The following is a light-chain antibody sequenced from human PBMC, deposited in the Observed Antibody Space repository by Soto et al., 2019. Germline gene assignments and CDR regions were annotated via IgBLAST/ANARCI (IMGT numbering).Light chain of an antibody. V-gene: IGKV3-20*01. CDR3: QQYGSSPPIT. J-gene: IGKJ5*01. CDR2: GAS. CDR1: QSVSSSY. Sequence: EIVLTQSPGTLSLSPGERATLSCRASQSVSSSYLAWYQQKPGQAPRLLIYGASSRATGIPDRFSGSGSGTDVTLTISRLEPEDFAVYRCQQYGSSPPITFGQGTRLEIK.